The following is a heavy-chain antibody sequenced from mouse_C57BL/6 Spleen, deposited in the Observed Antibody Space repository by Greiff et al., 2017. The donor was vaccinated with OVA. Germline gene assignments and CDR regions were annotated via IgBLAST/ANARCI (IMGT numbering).Heavy chain of an antibody. Sequence: EVKLVESGGGLVKPGGSLKLSCAASGFTFSDYGMHWVRQAPEKGLEWVAYISSGSSTIYYADTVKGRFTISRDNAKNTLFLQMTSLRSEDTAMYYCATTGTSYAMDYWGQGTSVTVSS. D-gene: IGHD4-1*01. V-gene: IGHV5-17*01. J-gene: IGHJ4*01. CDR1: GFTFSDYG. CDR3: ATTGTSYAMDY. CDR2: ISSGSSTI.